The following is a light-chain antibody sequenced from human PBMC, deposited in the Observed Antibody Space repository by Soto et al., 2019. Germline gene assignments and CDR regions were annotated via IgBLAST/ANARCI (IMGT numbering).Light chain of an antibody. CDR2: AAS. CDR1: QSVSSY. CDR3: QHSYSTPF. J-gene: IGKJ5*01. Sequence: DIQMTQSPSSLSASVGERVTISCRASQSVSSYLNWYQQKPGTAPTLLIYAASSLQSGVPSRFSGSGSGTDFTLTSSSLQHEYVANYYCQHSYSTPFFDQGTRLEIK. V-gene: IGKV1-39*01.